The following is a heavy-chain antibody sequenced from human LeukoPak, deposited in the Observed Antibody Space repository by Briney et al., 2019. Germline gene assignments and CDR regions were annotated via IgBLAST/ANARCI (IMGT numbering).Heavy chain of an antibody. D-gene: IGHD2-2*02. CDR2: INHSGST. J-gene: IGHJ6*02. CDR1: GGSFSGYY. CDR3: ARGLILVPIVVVPAAIGYGMDV. V-gene: IGHV4-34*01. Sequence: PSETLSLTCAVYGGSFSGYYWSWIRQPPGKGLEWIGEINHSGSTNYNPSLKSRVTISVDTSKNQFSLKLSSVTAADTAVYYCARGLILVPIVVVPAAIGYGMDVWGQGTTVTVSS.